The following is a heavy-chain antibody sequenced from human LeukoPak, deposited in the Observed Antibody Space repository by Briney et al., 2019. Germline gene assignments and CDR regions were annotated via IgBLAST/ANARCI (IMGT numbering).Heavy chain of an antibody. CDR1: GFTFSTYW. CDR2: IKQDGSEK. V-gene: IGHV3-7*01. Sequence: GGSLRLSCAASGFTFSTYWMSWVRQAPGKGLEWVANIKQDGSEKYYVDSVKGRFTISRDNAKNSLYLQMNSLRAEDTAVYYCARLPGTANFDYWGQGTLDTVSS. J-gene: IGHJ4*02. CDR3: ARLPGTANFDY. D-gene: IGHD1/OR15-1a*01.